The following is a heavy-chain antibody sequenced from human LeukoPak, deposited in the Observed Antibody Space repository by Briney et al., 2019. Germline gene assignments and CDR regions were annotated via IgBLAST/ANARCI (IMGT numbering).Heavy chain of an antibody. CDR1: GGSISSYY. CDR2: IYYSGST. Sequence: PSETLSLTCTVSGGSISSYYWSWIRQPPGKGLEWIGYIYYSGSTNYNPSLKSRVTISVDTSKNRFSLKLSSVTAADTAVYYCAKDPLWGYFDYWGQGTLVTVSS. D-gene: IGHD3-16*01. V-gene: IGHV4-59*01. J-gene: IGHJ4*02. CDR3: AKDPLWGYFDY.